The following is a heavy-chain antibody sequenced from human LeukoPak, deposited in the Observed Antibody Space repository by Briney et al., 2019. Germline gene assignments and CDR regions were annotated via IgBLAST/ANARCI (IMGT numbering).Heavy chain of an antibody. CDR3: ARDSGGFGAFDI. CDR2: IYHSGST. D-gene: IGHD5-12*01. V-gene: IGHV4-34*01. Sequence: SETLSLTCAVYGESFSGYYWSWIRQPPGKGLEWLGEIYHSGSTTYNPPLKSRVTISVDTSKNQFSLKLSSVTAADTAVYYCARDSGGFGAFDIWGQGTMVTVSS. CDR1: GESFSGYY. J-gene: IGHJ3*02.